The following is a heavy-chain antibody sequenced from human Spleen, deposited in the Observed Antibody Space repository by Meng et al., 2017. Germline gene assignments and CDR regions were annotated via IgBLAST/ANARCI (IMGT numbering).Heavy chain of an antibody. CDR2: IYPGDSDT. D-gene: IGHD6-19*01. CDR1: GYSFTSYW. V-gene: IGHV5-51*01. J-gene: IGHJ4*02. Sequence: GESLKISCKGSGYSFTSYWIGWVRQMPGKGLEWMGIIYPGDSDTRYSPSFQGQVTISADKSINTAYLQWSSLKASDTAMYFCARQGLYSSDWYYFDYWGQGTLVTSPQ. CDR3: ARQGLYSSDWYYFDY.